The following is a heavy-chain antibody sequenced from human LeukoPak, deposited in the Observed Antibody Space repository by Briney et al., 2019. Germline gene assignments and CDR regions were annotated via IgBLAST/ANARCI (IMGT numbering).Heavy chain of an antibody. CDR1: GGTFSSSA. D-gene: IGHD1-26*01. J-gene: IGHJ3*02. V-gene: IGHV1-2*02. CDR3: ARVTGMEDQLLYDALDI. CDR2: INPNSGGT. Sequence: ASVTVSCKASGGTFSSSAISWVRQAPGQGLEWMGWINPNSGGTKYAQKFQGRVTMTRDTSISTGYMEVSRLRSDDTAVYYCARVTGMEDQLLYDALDIWGQGTMVTVSS.